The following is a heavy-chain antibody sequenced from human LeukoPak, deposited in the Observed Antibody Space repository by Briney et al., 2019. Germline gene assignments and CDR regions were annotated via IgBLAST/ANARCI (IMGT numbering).Heavy chain of an antibody. CDR2: IRGRSDTT. CDR1: GFTFTMFS. J-gene: IGHJ3*02. Sequence: PGGSLRLSCAASGFTFTMFSMNWLRQAPEKGLEWIAFIRGRSDTTYYADSVQGRFTISRDNAEDSVYLQMNSLRVEDTAVYYCARTYGFGIGPPGDAFDNWGQGTLVTVFS. D-gene: IGHD3-3*01. V-gene: IGHV3-48*01. CDR3: ARTYGFGIGPPGDAFDN.